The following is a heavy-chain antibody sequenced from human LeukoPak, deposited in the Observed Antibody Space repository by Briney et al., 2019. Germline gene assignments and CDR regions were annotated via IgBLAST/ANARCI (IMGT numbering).Heavy chain of an antibody. V-gene: IGHV3-9*01. CDR1: GFTFDDDA. CDR2: ISWNSGSI. CDR3: AKDNLYDILTGYSDY. D-gene: IGHD3-9*01. Sequence: HSGRSLRLSCAASGFTFDDDAMHWVRQPPGKGLEWVSGISWNSGSIGYADSVKGRFTISRDNAKNSLYLQMNSLRAEDTALYYCAKDNLYDILTGYSDYWGQGTLVTVSS. J-gene: IGHJ4*02.